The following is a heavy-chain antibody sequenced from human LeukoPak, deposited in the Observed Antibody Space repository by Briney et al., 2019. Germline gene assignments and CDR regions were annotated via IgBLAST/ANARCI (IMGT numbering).Heavy chain of an antibody. CDR3: ARDLTTYPEGHFDY. CDR2: ISSSSSYI. J-gene: IGHJ4*02. D-gene: IGHD3-3*01. V-gene: IGHV3-21*01. Sequence: GGSLRLSCAASGFTFSSYSMNWVRQAPGKGLEWVSSISSSSSYIYYADSVKGRFTISRDNSKNTLYLQMISLRAEDTAVYYCARDLTTYPEGHFDYWGQGTLLTVSS. CDR1: GFTFSSYS.